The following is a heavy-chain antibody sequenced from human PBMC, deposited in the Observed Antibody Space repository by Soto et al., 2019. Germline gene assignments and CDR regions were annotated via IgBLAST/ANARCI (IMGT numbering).Heavy chain of an antibody. CDR1: GYTFTSYA. CDR2: INAGNGNT. J-gene: IGHJ3*02. CDR3: ARVGYCSSTSCPYDAFDI. V-gene: IGHV1-3*01. Sequence: ASVKVSCKASGYTFTSYAMHWVRQAPGQRLEWMGWINAGNGNTKYSQKFQGRVTITRDTSASTAYMELSSLRSEDTAVYYCARVGYCSSTSCPYDAFDIWGKGKMVTVSS. D-gene: IGHD2-2*01.